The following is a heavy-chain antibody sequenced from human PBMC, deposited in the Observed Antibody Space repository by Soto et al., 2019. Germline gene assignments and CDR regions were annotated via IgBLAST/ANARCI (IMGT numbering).Heavy chain of an antibody. D-gene: IGHD3-3*01. Sequence: HPGGSLRLSCAASGFTFSSYSIHWVRQAPGRGLEWVGFIRSKAYGGTTEYAASVKGRFTISRDDSKSIAYLQMNSLKTEDTAVYYCTRDFWSGYWTNWFDPWGQGTLVTVSS. J-gene: IGHJ5*02. V-gene: IGHV3-49*04. CDR1: GFTFSSYS. CDR2: IRSKAYGGTT. CDR3: TRDFWSGYWTNWFDP.